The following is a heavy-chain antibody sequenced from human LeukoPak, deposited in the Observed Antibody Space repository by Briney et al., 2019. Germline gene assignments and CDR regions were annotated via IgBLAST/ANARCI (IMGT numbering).Heavy chain of an antibody. J-gene: IGHJ6*02. V-gene: IGHV3-66*01. D-gene: IGHD1-14*01. CDR1: GFTVSSNY. Sequence: GGSLRLSCAASGFTVSSNYMSWVRQAPGKGLEWVSVIYSGGSAYYADSVKGRFTISRDNSKNTLYLQMNSLRAEDTAVYYCASDSNRRITYYYYYGMDVWGQGTTVTVSS. CDR3: ASDSNRRITYYYYYGMDV. CDR2: IYSGGSA.